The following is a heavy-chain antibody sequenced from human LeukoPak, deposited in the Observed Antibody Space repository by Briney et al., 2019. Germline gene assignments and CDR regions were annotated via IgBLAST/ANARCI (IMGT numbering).Heavy chain of an antibody. CDR1: GFTFSSYE. CDR2: ISWNSGSI. D-gene: IGHD5-12*01. V-gene: IGHV3-9*01. CDR3: AKTLYSGYDYYFDY. J-gene: IGHJ4*02. Sequence: PGGSLRLSCAASGFTFSSYEMNWVRQAPGKGLEWVSGISWNSGSIGYADSVKGRFTISRDNAKNSLYLQMNSLRAEDTALYYCAKTLYSGYDYYFDYWGQGTLVTVSS.